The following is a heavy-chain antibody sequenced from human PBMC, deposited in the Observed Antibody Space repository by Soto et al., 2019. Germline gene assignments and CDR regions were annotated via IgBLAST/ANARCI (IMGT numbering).Heavy chain of an antibody. Sequence: PGGSLRLSCAASGFTFSSYAMSWFRQAPGKGLEWVSSISVSGGSTYYADSVKGRFTISRDNSKSTLFLHMNSLRAEDTAVYYCARDGVVVVPAAIPTGDDFWSGYYYYYYYGMDVWGQGTTVTVSS. CDR3: ARDGVVVVPAAIPTGDDFWSGYYYYYYYGMDV. J-gene: IGHJ6*02. CDR1: GFTFSSYA. V-gene: IGHV3-23*01. D-gene: IGHD2-2*01. CDR2: ISVSGGST.